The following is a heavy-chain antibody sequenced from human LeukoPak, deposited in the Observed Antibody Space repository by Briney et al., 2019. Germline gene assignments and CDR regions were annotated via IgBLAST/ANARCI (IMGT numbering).Heavy chain of an antibody. D-gene: IGHD3-10*01. CDR1: GGTFSSYA. CDR2: IIPILGIA. J-gene: IGHJ3*02. Sequence: ASVKVSCKASGGTFSSYAISWVRQAPGQGLEWMGRIIPILGIANYAQKFQGRVTITADKSTSTAYMELSSLRSEDTAVYYCARDRGQGDAFDIWGQGTMVTVSS. V-gene: IGHV1-69*04. CDR3: ARDRGQGDAFDI.